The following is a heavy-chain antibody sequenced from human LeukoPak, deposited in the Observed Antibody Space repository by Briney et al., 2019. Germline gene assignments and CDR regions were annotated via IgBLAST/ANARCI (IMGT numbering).Heavy chain of an antibody. V-gene: IGHV3-66*04. CDR3: ACHYYGSATPDH. Sequence: GGSLRLSCAASGFTVSSNYMSWVRQAPGKGLEWVSVIYNTGSTFYADSVKGRFTISRDSSKNTVYLQMNSLRGEDTAVYHCACHYYGSATPDHWGQGTLVTVSS. CDR1: GFTVSSNY. D-gene: IGHD3-10*01. J-gene: IGHJ4*02. CDR2: IYNTGST.